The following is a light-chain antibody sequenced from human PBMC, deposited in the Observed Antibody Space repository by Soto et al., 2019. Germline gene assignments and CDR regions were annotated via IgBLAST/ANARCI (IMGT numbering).Light chain of an antibody. CDR3: AAWDDSLNGPV. CDR2: SNN. V-gene: IGLV1-44*01. Sequence: QSVLTQPPSASGTPGQRVTISCSGSSSNIGSNTVNCYQQLPGTAPKLLIYSNNQRPSGVPDRFSGSKSGTSASLAISGLQSEDEADYYCAAWDDSLNGPVFGGGTQLTV. CDR1: SSNIGSNT. J-gene: IGLJ7*01.